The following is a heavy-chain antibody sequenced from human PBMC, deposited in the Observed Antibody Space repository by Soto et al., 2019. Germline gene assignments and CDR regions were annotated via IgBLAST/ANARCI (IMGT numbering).Heavy chain of an antibody. D-gene: IGHD3-10*01. CDR1: GFTFDDYA. J-gene: IGHJ4*02. CDR2: ISWNSGSI. Sequence: EVQLVESGGGLVQPGRSLRLSCAASGFTFDDYAMHWVRQAPGKGLEWVSGISWNSGSIGYADSVKGRFTISRDNAKNSLYLQMNSLRAEDTALYYCAKDRGITMVRGVKYYFDYWGQGTLVTVSS. V-gene: IGHV3-9*01. CDR3: AKDRGITMVRGVKYYFDY.